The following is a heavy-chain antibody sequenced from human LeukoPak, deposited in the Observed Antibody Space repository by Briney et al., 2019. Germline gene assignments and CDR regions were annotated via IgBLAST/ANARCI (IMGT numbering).Heavy chain of an antibody. CDR1: GFTFSSYW. D-gene: IGHD3-22*01. J-gene: IGHJ4*02. CDR3: AREAQTYYYVSSGSTYY. Sequence: GGSLRLSCAASGFTFSSYWMSWVRQAPGKGLEWVANIKQDGSEKYYVDSVKGRFTISRDNAKNSLYLQMNSLRAEDTAVYYCAREAQTYYYVSSGSTYYWGQGTLVTVSS. CDR2: IKQDGSEK. V-gene: IGHV3-7*01.